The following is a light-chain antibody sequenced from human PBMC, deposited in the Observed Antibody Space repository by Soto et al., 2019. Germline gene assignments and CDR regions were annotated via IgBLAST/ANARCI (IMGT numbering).Light chain of an antibody. CDR2: CAS. V-gene: IGKV3-15*01. J-gene: IGKJ1*01. CDR3: QQYNTRPRT. Sequence: ETLLTQSPATLSVSPGEGATLSCRASKGLTTELAWYQHTPGQAPRLLIYCASTRATGIPARVSGSGSGIEFILTIISLQSYDFAVYYCQQYNTRPRTFGQGTKVDIK. CDR1: KGLTTE.